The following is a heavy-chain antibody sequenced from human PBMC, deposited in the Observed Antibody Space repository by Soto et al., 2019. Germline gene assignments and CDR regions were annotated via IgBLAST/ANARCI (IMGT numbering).Heavy chain of an antibody. V-gene: IGHV3-53*01. CDR2: LYSGGNT. Sequence: GGSLRLSCVVSGFTSRSYAMSWVRQAPGKGLEWVSILYSGGNTYYADSVRGRFTISRVNSQNTLYLQMNNLRVDDTGVYYCTRGSDDYGARVDYWGRGTLVPVSS. CDR3: TRGSDDYGARVDY. J-gene: IGHJ4*02. D-gene: IGHD4-17*01. CDR1: GFTSRSYA.